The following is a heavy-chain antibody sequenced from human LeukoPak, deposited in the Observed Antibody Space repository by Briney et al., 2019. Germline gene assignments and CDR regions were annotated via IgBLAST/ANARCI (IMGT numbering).Heavy chain of an antibody. V-gene: IGHV1-2*06. D-gene: IGHD2-2*01. J-gene: IGHJ3*02. Sequence: ASVKVSCKASGYTFTGYYLHWVRQAPGQGLEWMGRINPNSGGTNYAQKFQGRVTVTRDTSISTAYMELSRLTSDDTAVYSCARYPGNDAFDIWGQGTMVTVSS. CDR2: INPNSGGT. CDR3: ARYPGNDAFDI. CDR1: GYTFTGYY.